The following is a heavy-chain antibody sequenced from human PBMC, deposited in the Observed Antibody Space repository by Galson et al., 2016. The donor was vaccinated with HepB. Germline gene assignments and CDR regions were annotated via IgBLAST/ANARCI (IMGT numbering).Heavy chain of an antibody. CDR3: ARGGLIWYQNCFDL. CDR2: IYHSGST. Sequence: ETLSLTCAVSGASISPANWWSWVRRPPGKGLEWIGEIYHSGSTNYSPSLQSRVTISVDKSKNQISLTLGSVTAADTAVYYCARGGLIWYQNCFDLWGQGTLVTVSS. J-gene: IGHJ4*02. D-gene: IGHD2-8*01. CDR1: GASISPANW. V-gene: IGHV4-4*02.